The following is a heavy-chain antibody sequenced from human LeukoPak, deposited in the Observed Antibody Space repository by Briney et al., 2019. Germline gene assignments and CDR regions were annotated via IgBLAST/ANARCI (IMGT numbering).Heavy chain of an antibody. Sequence: ASVKISCKVSGYTFTDYYMHWVQQAPGKGLEWMGLVDPEDGETIYAEKFQGRVTITADTSTDTAYMELSSLRSEDTAVYYCETDNYDSSGYPVTFGNWGQGTLVTVSS. V-gene: IGHV1-69-2*01. CDR1: GYTFTDYY. J-gene: IGHJ4*02. CDR2: VDPEDGET. D-gene: IGHD3-22*01. CDR3: ETDNYDSSGYPVTFGN.